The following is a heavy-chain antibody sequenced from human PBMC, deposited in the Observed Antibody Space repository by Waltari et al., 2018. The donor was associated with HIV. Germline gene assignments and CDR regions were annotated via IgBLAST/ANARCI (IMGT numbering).Heavy chain of an antibody. CDR1: GFIFSSYA. CDR3: AKDRSYDSSGYFDY. J-gene: IGHJ4*02. Sequence: EVHLVESGGGLVKPGGSLRLSCAASGFIFSSYAMSWVRQAPGRGLEWVSSINGGTTGTFYAYSVKGRFTISRDSSKNTLYLQMNSLRAEDTAVYYCAKDRSYDSSGYFDYWGEGTLVTVSS. V-gene: IGHV3-23*04. D-gene: IGHD3-22*01. CDR2: INGGTTGT.